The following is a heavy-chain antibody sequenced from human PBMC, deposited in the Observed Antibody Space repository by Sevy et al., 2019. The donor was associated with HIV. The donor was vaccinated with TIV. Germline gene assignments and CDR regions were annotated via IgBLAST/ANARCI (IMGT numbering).Heavy chain of an antibody. J-gene: IGHJ4*01. CDR3: ARGVEDYYDSSDYPYYFDY. CDR2: IYDSGST. V-gene: IGHV4-59*01. D-gene: IGHD3-22*01. Sequence: SETLSLTCTVSGASISNYCWNWIRQPPGKGLEWIGYIYDSGSTNYNPSLKSRVTISVDTSKNQFSLKLSSVTAADTAVYYCARGVEDYYDSSDYPYYFDYWGQGTLVTVSS. CDR1: GASISNYC.